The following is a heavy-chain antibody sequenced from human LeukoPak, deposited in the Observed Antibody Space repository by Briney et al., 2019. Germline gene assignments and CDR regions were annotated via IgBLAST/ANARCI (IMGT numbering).Heavy chain of an antibody. CDR1: GYTFTSYG. CDR3: ARDYLAYCGGDCYSGYDY. D-gene: IGHD2-21*02. J-gene: IGHJ4*01. V-gene: IGHV1-18*01. Sequence: ASVKVSCKASGYTFTSYGISWVRQAPGQGLEWMGWISAYNGNTNYAQKLQGRVTMTTDTSTRTAYMELRSLRSDDTAVYYCARDYLAYCGGDCYSGYDYWCHGTLVTVSS. CDR2: ISAYNGNT.